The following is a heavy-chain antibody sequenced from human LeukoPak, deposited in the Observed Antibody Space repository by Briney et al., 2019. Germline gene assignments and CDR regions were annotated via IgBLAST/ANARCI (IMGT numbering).Heavy chain of an antibody. CDR3: ARDPSGGVRGYFDL. V-gene: IGHV3-7*01. Sequence: PGGSLRLSCAASGFTFSSYWMSWVRQAPGKGLEWVANIKQDGSEKYYVDSVKGRFTISRDNAKNSLYLQMNSLRAEDTAVYYCARDPSGGVRGYFDLWGRGTLVTVSS. D-gene: IGHD2-8*02. CDR1: GFTFSSYW. J-gene: IGHJ2*01. CDR2: IKQDGSEK.